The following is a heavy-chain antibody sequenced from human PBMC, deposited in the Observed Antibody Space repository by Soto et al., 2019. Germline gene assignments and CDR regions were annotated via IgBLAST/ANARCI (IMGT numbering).Heavy chain of an antibody. D-gene: IGHD2-15*01. J-gene: IGHJ4*02. V-gene: IGHV3-11*01. Sequence: QVQLVESGGGLVKPGGSLRLSCAGSGFTFSDYDISWIRLAPGKVLEWLLYISRSATTIYHTDSVKGRFTISRDDAKNSLYLQMDSLRVDDTAVYYCARGGGNFDYWGPGTLVTVSS. CDR1: GFTFSDYD. CDR3: ARGGGNFDY. CDR2: ISRSATTI.